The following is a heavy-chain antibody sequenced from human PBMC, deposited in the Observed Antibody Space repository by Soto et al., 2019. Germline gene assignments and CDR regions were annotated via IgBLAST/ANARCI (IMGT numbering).Heavy chain of an antibody. CDR2: IYHSGST. V-gene: IGHV4-4*02. CDR1: GGSISSSNW. D-gene: IGHD1-26*01. CDR3: ARPLGLMGAHYYYGMDV. Sequence: PSETLSRTCAVSGGSISSSNWWSWVRQPPGKGLEWIGEIYHSGSTNYNPSLKSRVTLSVDKSKNQFSLKLSSVTAADTAVYYCARPLGLMGAHYYYGMDVWGQGTTVTVSS. J-gene: IGHJ6*02.